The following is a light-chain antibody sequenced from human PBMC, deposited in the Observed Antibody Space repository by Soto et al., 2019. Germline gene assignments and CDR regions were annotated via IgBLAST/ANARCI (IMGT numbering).Light chain of an antibody. CDR2: GNS. Sequence: QAVVTQPPSVSGAPGQRVTISCTGSNSNIGAGYDVHWYQQLPGTAPKLLIYGNSNRPSGVPDRFSGSKSGTSASLAITGLQAEDDADYYCQSYDSSLSGSEVFGTGTKLTVL. J-gene: IGLJ1*01. V-gene: IGLV1-40*01. CDR1: NSNIGAGYD. CDR3: QSYDSSLSGSEV.